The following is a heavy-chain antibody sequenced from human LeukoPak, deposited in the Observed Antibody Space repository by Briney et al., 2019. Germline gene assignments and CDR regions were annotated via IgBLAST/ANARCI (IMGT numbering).Heavy chain of an antibody. CDR3: ARGGGNPNYQLRTSHFDY. J-gene: IGHJ4*02. V-gene: IGHV1-69*05. CDR2: IIPIFGTA. CDR1: GGTFSSYA. Sequence: ASVKVSCKASGGTFSSYAISWVRQAPGQGLEWMGGIIPIFGTANYAQKFQGRVTITTDESTSTAYMELSSLRSEDTAVYYCARGGGNPNYQLRTSHFDYWGQGTLVTVSS. D-gene: IGHD2-2*01.